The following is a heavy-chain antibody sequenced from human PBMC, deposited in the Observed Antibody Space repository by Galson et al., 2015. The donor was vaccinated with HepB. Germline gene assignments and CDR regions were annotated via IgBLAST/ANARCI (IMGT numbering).Heavy chain of an antibody. CDR3: AKVTTLVVVPTGYSDL. V-gene: IGHV3-9*01. CDR1: GFTFDDYA. CDR2: IRFNSGSI. J-gene: IGHJ6*02. Sequence: SLRLSRPASGFTFDDYAMHRVRQVPGTGLEWVSGIRFNSGSIDYADSVEGRFTISRDNAKTSLYLQMNSLRPEDTALYHCAKVTTLVVVPTGYSDLWGQWTTVTVSS. D-gene: IGHD2-2*01.